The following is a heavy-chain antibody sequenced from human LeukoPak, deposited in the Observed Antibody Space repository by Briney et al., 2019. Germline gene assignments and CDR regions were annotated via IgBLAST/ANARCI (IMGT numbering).Heavy chain of an antibody. J-gene: IGHJ3*02. D-gene: IGHD3-22*01. CDR1: GGSISSCDSY. V-gene: IGHV4-30-4*08. CDR3: ARRRRSGYGDVFDI. Sequence: PSQTLSLTCIVSGGSISSCDSYWSWIRQPPGKGREWIVYVYYRGSTYYNPSLKRRITISVDTSKNQFSLKLSSVTAADTAYYYCARRRRSGYGDVFDIWGQGTTVTAYS. CDR2: VYYRGST.